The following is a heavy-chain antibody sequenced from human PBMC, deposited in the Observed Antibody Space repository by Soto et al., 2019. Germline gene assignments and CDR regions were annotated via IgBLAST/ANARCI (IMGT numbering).Heavy chain of an antibody. CDR2: IYYSGST. CDR3: ARGPTYSSGWHFYYFDY. V-gene: IGHV4-31*03. D-gene: IGHD6-19*01. CDR1: GGSISSGGYY. J-gene: IGHJ4*02. Sequence: QVQLQESGPGLVKPSQTLSLTCTVSGGSISSGGYYWSWIRQHPGKGLEWIGYIYYSGSTYYNPSLKSRVTISVDTSKNQFSLKLSSVTAADTAVYYCARGPTYSSGWHFYYFDYWGQGTLVTVSS.